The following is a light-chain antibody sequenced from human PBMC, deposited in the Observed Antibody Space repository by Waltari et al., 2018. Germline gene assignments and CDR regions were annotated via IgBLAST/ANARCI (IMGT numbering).Light chain of an antibody. J-gene: IGKJ1*01. V-gene: IGKV1-5*03. CDR1: HSISSW. Sequence: DVQMPPSPSPPSASVGGSVTITCRARHSISSWLAWYQQKPGKAPTLLIYKASSLESGVPARCSGSGSGTAFTLTISSLQPDDFATYYCQQYNSYSWTFGQGTKVEIK. CDR3: QQYNSYSWT. CDR2: KAS.